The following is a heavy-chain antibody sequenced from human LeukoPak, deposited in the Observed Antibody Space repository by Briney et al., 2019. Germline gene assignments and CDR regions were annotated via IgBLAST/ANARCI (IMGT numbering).Heavy chain of an antibody. Sequence: ASVKVSRKASGYTFRTFGINWVRQAPGQGLEWMGWISVYNGDTKYAQKFQGRVTMTTDTSTNTTYMEVRSLTFDDTAVYYCARDHMAARPGWFDAWGQGTLVTVSA. CDR1: GYTFRTFG. V-gene: IGHV1-18*01. D-gene: IGHD6-6*01. CDR2: ISVYNGDT. J-gene: IGHJ5*02. CDR3: ARDHMAARPGWFDA.